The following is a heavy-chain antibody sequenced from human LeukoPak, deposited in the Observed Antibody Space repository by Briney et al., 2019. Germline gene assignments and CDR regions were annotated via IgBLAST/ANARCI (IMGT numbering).Heavy chain of an antibody. Sequence: PGGSLRLSCAASGFTFSAYWMTWVRQAPGKGLGWVANIKEDETEKNYVDSVKGRFTISRDNVKKSLYLEMSSLRVEDTAVYYCARGRWSDYWGQGTQVTVSS. J-gene: IGHJ4*02. CDR1: GFTFSAYW. CDR3: ARGRWSDY. D-gene: IGHD5-24*01. CDR2: IKEDETEK. V-gene: IGHV3-7*01.